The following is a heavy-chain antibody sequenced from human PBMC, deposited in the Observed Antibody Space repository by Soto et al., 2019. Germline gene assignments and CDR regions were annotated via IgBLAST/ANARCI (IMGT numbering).Heavy chain of an antibody. Sequence: LPETLSLTCSVSSGSICTSGYHWGWIRQPPGTGLEWIGGISYSGSTYYNPSLKSRLTISVDTSKNHFSLKLTSVTAADTAVYFCARRGSRLSVAVAAFDYWSQGTLVTVSS. V-gene: IGHV4-39*02. CDR3: ARRGSRLSVAVAAFDY. CDR2: ISYSGST. D-gene: IGHD6-19*01. J-gene: IGHJ4*02. CDR1: SGSICTSGYH.